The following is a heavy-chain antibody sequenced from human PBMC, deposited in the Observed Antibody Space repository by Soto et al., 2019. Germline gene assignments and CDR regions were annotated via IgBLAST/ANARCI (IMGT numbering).Heavy chain of an antibody. J-gene: IGHJ4*02. V-gene: IGHV1-69*13. CDR1: GGTFSSYA. Sequence: SVKVSCKTSGGTFSSYAISWVRQAPGQGLEWMGGIIPIFVTPNYAQKFQGRVTITADESTRTGYMELSSLRSDDTAVYYCARFTQALTTVTQIDYWGQGTLVTVSS. D-gene: IGHD4-17*01. CDR2: IIPIFVTP. CDR3: ARFTQALTTVTQIDY.